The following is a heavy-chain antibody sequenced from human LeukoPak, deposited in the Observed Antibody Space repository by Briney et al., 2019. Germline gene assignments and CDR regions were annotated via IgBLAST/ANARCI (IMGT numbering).Heavy chain of an antibody. D-gene: IGHD1-26*01. J-gene: IGHJ4*02. CDR2: ISSSSSYI. V-gene: IGHV3-21*01. CDR1: GFTFSSYS. CDR3: AREDGSYYYFDY. Sequence: GGSLRLSCAASGFTFSSYSMNWVRQAPGKGLEWVSSISSSSSYIYYADSVKGRFTISRDNAKNSLYLQTNSLRAEDTAVYYCAREDGSYYYFDYWGQGTLVTVSS.